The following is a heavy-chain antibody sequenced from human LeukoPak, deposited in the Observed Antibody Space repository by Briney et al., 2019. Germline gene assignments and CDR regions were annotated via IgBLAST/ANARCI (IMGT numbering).Heavy chain of an antibody. CDR1: GFTFSSYE. J-gene: IGHJ4*02. D-gene: IGHD6-13*01. V-gene: IGHV3-48*03. CDR2: ISSSGSTI. CDR3: ARAPYSSSWTFDY. Sequence: LSGGSLRLSCAASGFTFSSYEMNWVRQAPGKGLEWVSYISSSGSTIYYADSVKGRFTISRDNAKNSLYLQMNSLRAEDTAVYYCARAPYSSSWTFDYWGQGTLVTVSS.